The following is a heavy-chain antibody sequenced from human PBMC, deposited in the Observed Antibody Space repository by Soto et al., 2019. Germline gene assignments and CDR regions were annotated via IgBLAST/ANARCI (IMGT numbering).Heavy chain of an antibody. Sequence: PGGSLRLSCSTSGLTFSSYAMSWVRQAPGGGLEWVSSMSGSSSTTYYADSVKGRVTISRDNSKNTLYLQMNSLRAEDTAVYYCATLWFGEDGAFDIWGQGTMVTVSS. CDR2: MSGSSSTT. J-gene: IGHJ3*02. CDR1: GLTFSSYA. V-gene: IGHV3-23*01. CDR3: ATLWFGEDGAFDI. D-gene: IGHD3-10*01.